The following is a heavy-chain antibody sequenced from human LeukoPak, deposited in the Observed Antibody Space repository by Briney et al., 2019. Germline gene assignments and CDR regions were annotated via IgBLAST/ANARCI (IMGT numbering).Heavy chain of an antibody. D-gene: IGHD3-22*01. CDR1: GFTFSSYA. J-gene: IGHJ4*02. Sequence: GGSLRLSCAASGFTFSSYAMSWVRQAPGKGLEWVSGISGSGGSAHYADSVKGRFTISRDSSRSTLDLQMNSLRAEDTAVYYCAKDNYYDSNGPTFFDYWGQGTLVTVSS. CDR3: AKDNYYDSNGPTFFDY. CDR2: ISGSGGSA. V-gene: IGHV3-23*01.